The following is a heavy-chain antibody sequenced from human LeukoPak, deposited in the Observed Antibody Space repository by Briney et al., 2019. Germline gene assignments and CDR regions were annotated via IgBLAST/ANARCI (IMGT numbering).Heavy chain of an antibody. D-gene: IGHD4/OR15-4a*01. CDR1: GFNVSSNY. CDR2: IYSGGST. J-gene: IGHJ4*02. Sequence: GGSLRLSCAASGFNVSSNYMSWVRQSPGKGLEWLSVIYSGGSTYYADSVKGRFNIYRDHSKNTLYLQLNSLRAEDTAVYYCARNRDYGQTGYFDYWGQGTLVTVSS. CDR3: ARNRDYGQTGYFDY. V-gene: IGHV3-66*01.